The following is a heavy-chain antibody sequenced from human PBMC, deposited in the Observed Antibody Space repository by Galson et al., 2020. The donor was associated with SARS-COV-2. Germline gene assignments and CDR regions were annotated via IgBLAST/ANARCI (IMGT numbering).Heavy chain of an antibody. D-gene: IGHD2-8*02. CDR3: ARDSTDYDAFDI. CDR1: GYSFTSYA. CDR2: IDTNTGNP. V-gene: IGHV7-4-1*02. Sequence: DSVTVSCQASGYSFTSYAINWVRQAPGQGLEWMGGIDTNTGNPTYAQGFTGRFVFSLDTSASTAYLQISSLKAEDTAVYYCARDSTDYDAFDIWGQGTMVTVSS. J-gene: IGHJ3*02.